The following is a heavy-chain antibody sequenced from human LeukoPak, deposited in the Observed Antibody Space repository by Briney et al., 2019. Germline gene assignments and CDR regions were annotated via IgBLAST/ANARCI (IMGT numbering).Heavy chain of an antibody. CDR1: GFTFSSYS. CDR3: ARDRSSGLTHDY. CDR2: ISSSSSYI. D-gene: IGHD3/OR15-3a*01. J-gene: IGHJ4*02. V-gene: IGHV3-21*01. Sequence: PGGSLRLSCAASGFTFSSYSMNWVRQAPGKGLEWVSSISSSSSYIYCADSVKGRFTISRDNAKNSLYLQMNSLRAEDTAVYYCARDRSSGLTHDYWGQGTLVTVSS.